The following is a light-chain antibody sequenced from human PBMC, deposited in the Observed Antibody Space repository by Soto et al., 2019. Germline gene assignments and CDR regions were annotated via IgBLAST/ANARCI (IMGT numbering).Light chain of an antibody. Sequence: ETVLTQSPATLSLSPGERATLSCRASQSVSSYLAWYQQKPGQAPRLLIYDASNRATGIPARFSGSGSGTDFTLTISSLEPADFVVYYCQQRSNWPLTFGGGTKVDIK. V-gene: IGKV3-11*01. CDR3: QQRSNWPLT. CDR2: DAS. CDR1: QSVSSY. J-gene: IGKJ4*01.